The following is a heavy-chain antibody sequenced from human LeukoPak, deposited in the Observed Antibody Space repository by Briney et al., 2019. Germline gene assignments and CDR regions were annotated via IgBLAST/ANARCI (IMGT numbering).Heavy chain of an antibody. V-gene: IGHV4-59*01. J-gene: IGHJ4*02. CDR2: IYYSGST. D-gene: IGHD2-15*01. Sequence: PSETLSLTCTVSGGSISSYYWNWIRQPPGKGLEWIGYIYYSGSTNYNPSLKSRVTISVDTSKNQFSLKLSSVTAADTAVYYCATYHLYCSGGSCRDYWGQGTLVTVSS. CDR3: ATYHLYCSGGSCRDY. CDR1: GGSISSYY.